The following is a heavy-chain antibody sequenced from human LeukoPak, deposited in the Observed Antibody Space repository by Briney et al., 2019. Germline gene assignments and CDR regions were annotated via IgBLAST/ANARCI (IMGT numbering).Heavy chain of an antibody. J-gene: IGHJ4*02. CDR2: IIPSFGTV. V-gene: IGHV1-69*06. CDR1: GTTFRSYG. CDR3: ARATSANEYSYGFHFDY. Sequence: SVKVSCKXSGTTFRSYGINWVRQAPGQGLEWMGAIIPSFGTVNYTQKFQGGVSMTADKSTSTAYMDLTYLRSDDTAVYFCARATSANEYSYGFHFDYWGQGTLVTVSS. D-gene: IGHD5-18*01.